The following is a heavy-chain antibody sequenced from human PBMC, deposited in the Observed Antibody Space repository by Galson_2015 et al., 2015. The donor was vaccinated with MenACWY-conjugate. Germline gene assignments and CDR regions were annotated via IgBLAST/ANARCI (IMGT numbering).Heavy chain of an antibody. V-gene: IGHV3-15*01. CDR3: TTVLGCGGDCYRDDYYYYGMDV. J-gene: IGHJ6*02. Sequence: LRLSCAASGFTFSNACMSWVRQAPGKGLEWVGRIKSKTDGGTTDYAAPVKGRFTISRDDSKNTLYLQMNSLKTEDTAVYYCTTVLGCGGDCYRDDYYYYGMDVWGQGTTVTVSS. CDR2: IKSKTDGGTT. D-gene: IGHD2-21*02. CDR1: GFTFSNAC.